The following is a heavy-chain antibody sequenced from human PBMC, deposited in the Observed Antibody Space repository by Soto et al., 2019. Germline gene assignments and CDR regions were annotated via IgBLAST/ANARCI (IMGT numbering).Heavy chain of an antibody. J-gene: IGHJ4*02. CDR1: GGSFSGYY. V-gene: IGHV4-34*01. D-gene: IGHD6-6*01. Sequence: SETLSLTCAVYGGSFSGYYWSWIRQPPGKGLEWIGEINHSGSTNYNPSLKSRVTISVDTSKNQFSLKLSSVTAADTAVYYCASSAIEYSSSYYFDYWGQGTLVTVSS. CDR2: INHSGST. CDR3: ASSAIEYSSSYYFDY.